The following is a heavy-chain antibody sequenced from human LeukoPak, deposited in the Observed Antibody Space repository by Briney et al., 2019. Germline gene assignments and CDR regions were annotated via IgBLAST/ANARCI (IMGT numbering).Heavy chain of an antibody. V-gene: IGHV4-39*01. CDR1: GDSISSSSCY. CDR3: ARHSISDIVVVPASYFDY. Sequence: SETLSLTCTVYGDSISSSSCYWGWIRQPPGKGLEWIGSIYYSGSTYYNPSLKSRGTISVDTTKNQFSLKLSSVTAADTAVYYCARHSISDIVVVPASYFDYWGQGTLVTVPS. D-gene: IGHD2-2*01. CDR2: IYYSGST. J-gene: IGHJ4*02.